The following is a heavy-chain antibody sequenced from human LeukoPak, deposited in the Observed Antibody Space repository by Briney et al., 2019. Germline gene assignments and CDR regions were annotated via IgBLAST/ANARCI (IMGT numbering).Heavy chain of an antibody. V-gene: IGHV3-7*02. CDR2: IKNDGGEK. Sequence: GGSLRLSCAASGFTFSSYWMSWVRQAPGKGLEWVANIKNDGGEKYYVDSVRGRFTISRDNAKNSLYLQMNSLRADDTAVYYCARGGGLDIWGQGTMVTVSS. CDR3: ARGGGLDI. CDR1: GFTFSSYW. J-gene: IGHJ3*02.